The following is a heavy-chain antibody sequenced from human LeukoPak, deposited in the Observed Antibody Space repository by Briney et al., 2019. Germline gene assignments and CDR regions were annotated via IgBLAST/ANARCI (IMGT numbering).Heavy chain of an antibody. CDR1: GFAFSNYA. CDR3: ARDPNGDYVGAFEM. V-gene: IGHV3-23*01. D-gene: IGHD4-17*01. Sequence: GGSLRLPCAASGFAFSNYAMIWVRQAPGRGLEWVSAIRSGGGGTLYADSVKGRFTISRDNSKNTLFLQMNNMRAEDTAVYYCARDPNGDYVGAFEMWGPGTKVTVS. J-gene: IGHJ3*02. CDR2: IRSGGGGT.